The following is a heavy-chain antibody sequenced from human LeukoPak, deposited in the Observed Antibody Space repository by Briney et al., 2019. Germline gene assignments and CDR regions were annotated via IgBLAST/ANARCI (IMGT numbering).Heavy chain of an antibody. CDR2: IYHSVST. CDR3: ARRRLSGLTGYSY. CDR1: GVSISSSSYY. D-gene: IGHD3-9*01. Sequence: TSETLSLTCTVSGVSISSSSYYWGWIRQPPGKGLEWIGSIYHSVSTYANPSLKSRVIISVDKSKNQFSLKLSSVTAADTAVYYCARRRLSGLTGYSYWGQGTLVTVSS. J-gene: IGHJ4*02. V-gene: IGHV4-39*07.